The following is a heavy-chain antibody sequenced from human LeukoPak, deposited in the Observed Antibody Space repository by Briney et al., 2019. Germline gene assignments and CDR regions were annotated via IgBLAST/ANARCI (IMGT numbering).Heavy chain of an antibody. Sequence: GGFLRLSCAASGFTFSDYYMSWIRQAPGKGLEWVSYISSSGSTIYYADSVKGRFTISRDNAKTSLYLQMNSLRAEDTAVYYCASLTTVTTPFDYWGQGTLVTVSS. CDR1: GFTFSDYY. CDR3: ASLTTVTTPFDY. D-gene: IGHD4-17*01. J-gene: IGHJ4*02. V-gene: IGHV3-11*04. CDR2: ISSSGSTI.